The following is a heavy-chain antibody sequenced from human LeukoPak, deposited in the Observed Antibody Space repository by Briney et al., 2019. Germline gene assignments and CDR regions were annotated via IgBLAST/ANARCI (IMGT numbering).Heavy chain of an antibody. CDR1: GFTFSNAW. V-gene: IGHV3-7*03. D-gene: IGHD6-13*01. Sequence: GGSLRLSCAASGFTFSNAWMSWVRQAPGKGLEWVANIKQDGSEKYYVDSVKGRFTISRDNSKNTLYLQMNSLRAEDTAVYYCAKDQGSSWGYYYGMDVWGQGTTVTVSS. CDR2: IKQDGSEK. CDR3: AKDQGSSWGYYYGMDV. J-gene: IGHJ6*02.